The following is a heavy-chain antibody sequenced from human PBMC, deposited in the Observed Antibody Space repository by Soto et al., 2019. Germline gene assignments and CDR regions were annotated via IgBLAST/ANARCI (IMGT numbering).Heavy chain of an antibody. CDR3: ARGGDCTNGVCHGWFDP. Sequence: QVQLVQSGAEGKKPGSSVKVSCQAFGGTFNSYAISWVRQAPGQGLEWMGRIIPVFGTANYAQKFQDRVTTTADEATSTVYMELSSLRSEDTAVYYCARGGDCTNGVCHGWFDPWGQGTLVTVSS. D-gene: IGHD2-8*01. CDR2: IIPVFGTA. CDR1: GGTFNSYA. V-gene: IGHV1-69*18. J-gene: IGHJ5*02.